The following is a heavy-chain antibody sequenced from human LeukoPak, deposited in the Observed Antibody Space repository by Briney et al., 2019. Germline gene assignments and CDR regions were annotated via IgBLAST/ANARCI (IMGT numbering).Heavy chain of an antibody. J-gene: IGHJ4*02. Sequence: SQTLSLTCATSGDSVSSNSAGWSWIRQSPSRGLEWLGRTYYRSKWYNDYAVSVKGRITINPDTSKNQFSLQLNSVTPEDTAVYYCAKGGGSLDYWGRGTLVTVSS. D-gene: IGHD1-26*01. CDR3: AKGGGSLDY. V-gene: IGHV6-1*01. CDR2: TYYRSKWYN. CDR1: GDSVSSNSAG.